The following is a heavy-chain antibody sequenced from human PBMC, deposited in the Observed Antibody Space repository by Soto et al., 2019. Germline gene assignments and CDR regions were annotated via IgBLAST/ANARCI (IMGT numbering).Heavy chain of an antibody. CDR3: ARELWSGSSSH. Sequence: GGSLRLSCAASGFTFSSYWMSWVRQAPGKGLEWVANIKQDGSEKYYVDSVKGRFTISRDNAKNSLYLQMNSLRAEDKAVYYCARELWSGSSSHWGQGTLVTVSS. D-gene: IGHD3-10*01. V-gene: IGHV3-7*01. CDR2: IKQDGSEK. J-gene: IGHJ4*02. CDR1: GFTFSSYW.